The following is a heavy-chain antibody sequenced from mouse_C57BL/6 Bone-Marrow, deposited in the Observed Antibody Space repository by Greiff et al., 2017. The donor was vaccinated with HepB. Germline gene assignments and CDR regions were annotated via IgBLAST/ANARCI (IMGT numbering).Heavy chain of an antibody. V-gene: IGHV1-69*01. D-gene: IGHD1-1*01. CDR3: ARRGTTVNYFDY. Sequence: QVQLQQPGAELVMPGASVKLSCKASGYTFTSYWMHWVKQRPGQGLEWIGEIDPSDSYTNYNQKFKGKSTLTVDKSSSTAYMQLSSLTSEDSAVYYCARRGTTVNYFDYWGQGTTLTVSS. J-gene: IGHJ2*01. CDR1: GYTFTSYW. CDR2: IDPSDSYT.